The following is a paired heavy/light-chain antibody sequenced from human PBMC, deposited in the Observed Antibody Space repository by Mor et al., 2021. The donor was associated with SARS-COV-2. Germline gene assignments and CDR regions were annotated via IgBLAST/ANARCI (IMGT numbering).Light chain of an antibody. Sequence: QLVLTQSPSASASLGASVKLTCTLNSGHSTYAIAWHQQQPGKGPRYLMKVNLDGSHNKGDGIPDRFSGSSSGAERYLTISSLQSDDEAEYYCQTWGTGFNWVFGGGTKLTVL. CDR1: SGHSTYA. J-gene: IGLJ3*02. CDR3: QTWGTGFNWV. CDR2: VNLDGSH. V-gene: IGLV4-69*01.
Heavy chain of an antibody. D-gene: IGHD2-8*01. Sequence: EVQLLDSGGGLVQPGGSLRLSCAASGFTFSTYAMSWVRQAPGKGLEWVSGISGSGKRIYHADSVKGRFTISRDNSKHTLFLHMNSLRAEDTAVYYCAKDSDTSMGYFDYWGQGTLVTVSS. J-gene: IGHJ4*02. CDR3: AKDSDTSMGYFDY. V-gene: IGHV3-23*01. CDR2: ISGSGKRI. CDR1: GFTFSTYA.